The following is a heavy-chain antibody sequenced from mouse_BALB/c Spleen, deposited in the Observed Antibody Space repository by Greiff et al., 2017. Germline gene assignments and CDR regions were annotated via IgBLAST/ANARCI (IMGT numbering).Heavy chain of an antibody. Sequence: EVQLVESGGGLVQPGGSRKLSCAASGFTFSSFGMHWVRQAPEKGLEWVAYISSGSSTIYYADTVKGRVTISRDNPKNTLFLQMTSLRSEDTAMYYCARFGNSYAMDYWGQGTSVTVSS. V-gene: IGHV5-17*02. CDR3: ARFGNSYAMDY. CDR1: GFTFSSFG. CDR2: ISSGSSTI. J-gene: IGHJ4*01. D-gene: IGHD2-1*01.